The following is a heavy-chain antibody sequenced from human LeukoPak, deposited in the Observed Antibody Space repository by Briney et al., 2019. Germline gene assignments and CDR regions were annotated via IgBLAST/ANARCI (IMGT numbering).Heavy chain of an antibody. CDR1: GFTFSSYA. J-gene: IGHJ4*02. Sequence: GGSLRLSCAASGFTFSSYAMSWVRQAPGEGLEWVSAISGSGGSTYYADSVKGRFTISRDNSKNTLYLQMNSLKAEDTAVYYCAKGPFGTFDYWGQGTLVTVSS. CDR3: AKGPFGTFDY. CDR2: ISGSGGST. D-gene: IGHD1-14*01. V-gene: IGHV3-23*01.